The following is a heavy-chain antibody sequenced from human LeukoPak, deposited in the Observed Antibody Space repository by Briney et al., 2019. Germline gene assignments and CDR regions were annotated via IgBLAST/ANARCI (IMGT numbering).Heavy chain of an antibody. CDR1: GGSISSYY. J-gene: IGHJ3*02. CDR2: IYYSGST. V-gene: IGHV4-59*12. CDR3: AKLTGYSSGWYFYAFDI. Sequence: SETLSLTCTVSGGSISSYYWSWIRQPPGKGLEYIGYIYYSGSTNYNPSLKSRVTISVDTSKNQFSLKLSSVTAADTAVYYCAKLTGYSSGWYFYAFDIWGQGTMVTVSS. D-gene: IGHD6-19*01.